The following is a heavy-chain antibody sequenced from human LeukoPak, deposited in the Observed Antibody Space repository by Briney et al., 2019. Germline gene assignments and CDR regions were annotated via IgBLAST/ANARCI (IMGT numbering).Heavy chain of an antibody. CDR3: AKESGLTNAFDI. Sequence: GRSLRLSCAASGFTFSSYGMHWVRQAPGKGLEWVAVISYDGSNKYYADSVKGRFTISRDNSKNTLYLQMNSLRAEDTAVYYCAKESGLTNAFDIWGQGTMVTVSS. CDR2: ISYDGSNK. CDR1: GFTFSSYG. J-gene: IGHJ3*02. V-gene: IGHV3-30*18. D-gene: IGHD1-14*01.